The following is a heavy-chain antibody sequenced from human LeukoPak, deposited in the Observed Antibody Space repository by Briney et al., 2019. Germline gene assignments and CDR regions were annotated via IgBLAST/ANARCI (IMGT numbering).Heavy chain of an antibody. CDR2: INHSGST. V-gene: IGHV4-34*01. D-gene: IGHD6-13*01. CDR3: ARGVYIAAAHYAY. Sequence: PSETLSLTCAVYGGSFSVYYWSWIRQPPGKGLEWIGEINHSGSTNYNPSLKSRVTISVDTSKNQFSLKLSSVTAADTAVYYCARGVYIAAAHYAYWGQGTLVTVSS. J-gene: IGHJ4*02. CDR1: GGSFSVYY.